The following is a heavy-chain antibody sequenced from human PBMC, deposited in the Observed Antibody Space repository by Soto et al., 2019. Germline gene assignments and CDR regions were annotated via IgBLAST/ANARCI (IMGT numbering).Heavy chain of an antibody. D-gene: IGHD3-10*01. CDR2: ISGSGGST. Sequence: GGSLRLSCAASGFTFSSYAMSWVRQAPGKGLEWVSAISGSGGSTYYADSVKGRFTISRDNSKNTLYLQMNSLRAEDTAVYYCAKDGVWPYKDPSGAFDIWGQGTMVTVSS. V-gene: IGHV3-23*01. CDR3: AKDGVWPYKDPSGAFDI. J-gene: IGHJ3*02. CDR1: GFTFSSYA.